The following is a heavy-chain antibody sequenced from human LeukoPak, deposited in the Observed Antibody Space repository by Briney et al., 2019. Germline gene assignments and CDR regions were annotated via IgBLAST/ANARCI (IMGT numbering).Heavy chain of an antibody. V-gene: IGHV4-39*01. D-gene: IGHD1-26*01. CDR1: GGSISSSSYY. J-gene: IGHJ4*02. CDR2: IYYSGST. CDR3: ARLGSGSYAGFDY. Sequence: PSETLSLTCTVSGGSISSSSYYWGWIRQPPGKGLEWIGSIYYSGSTYYNPFLKSRVTISVDTSKNQFSLKLSSVTAADTAVYYCARLGSGSYAGFDYWGQGTLVTVSS.